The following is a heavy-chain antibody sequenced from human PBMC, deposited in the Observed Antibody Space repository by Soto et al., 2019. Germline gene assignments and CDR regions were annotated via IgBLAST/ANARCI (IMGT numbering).Heavy chain of an antibody. D-gene: IGHD6-13*01. Sequence: QVQLVQSGAEVKKPGASVRLSCKPSGYTFSTFGITWVRQAPGQGLEWMGWINTDNGDTNYAKNFTGRVTMTTDTSTNTAYMALRRLRSDDTGVYYCASVFTAAGTGEIDKWGQGTPVTVSS. CDR3: ASVFTAAGTGEIDK. J-gene: IGHJ4*02. V-gene: IGHV1-18*01. CDR2: INTDNGDT. CDR1: GYTFSTFG.